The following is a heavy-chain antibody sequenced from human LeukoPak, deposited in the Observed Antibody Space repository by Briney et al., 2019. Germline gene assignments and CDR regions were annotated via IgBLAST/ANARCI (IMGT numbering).Heavy chain of an antibody. CDR2: ISGSGGST. V-gene: IGHV3-23*01. Sequence: GGSLRLSCAASGFTFSSYAMSWVRQAPGKGLEWVSAISGSGGSTYYADSVKGRFTISRDNSKNTLYLQMYSLRAEDTAVYYCAKPQSDYYYYGMDVWGQGTTVTVSS. CDR1: GFTFSSYA. J-gene: IGHJ6*02. D-gene: IGHD3-3*01. CDR3: AKPQSDYYYYGMDV.